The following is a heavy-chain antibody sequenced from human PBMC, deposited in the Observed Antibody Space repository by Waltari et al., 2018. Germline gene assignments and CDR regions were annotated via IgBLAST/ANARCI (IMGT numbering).Heavy chain of an antibody. CDR3: ARMGPMTIYDGSGSMASAFDI. CDR1: GGSFSGFF. D-gene: IGHD3-10*01. CDR2: VNHSGST. J-gene: IGHJ3*02. V-gene: IGHV4-34*01. Sequence: QVQLQQWGTGLLRPSETLSLICAVHGGSFSGFFWNWIRQSPGKDLEWIGEVNHSGSTTSNPALKSRVTMSLDTSKNQFSLKLSPLTAADTAVYYCARMGPMTIYDGSGSMASAFDIWGQGTVVTVSA.